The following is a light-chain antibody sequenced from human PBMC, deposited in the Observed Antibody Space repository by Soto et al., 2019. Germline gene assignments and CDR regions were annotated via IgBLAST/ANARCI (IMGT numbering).Light chain of an antibody. J-gene: IGKJ4*01. CDR3: QQFSSYPRT. Sequence: EFVFTQSPGTLSSSPGKRATLSCRASQTVRNNYLAWYQQKPGQAPRLLIYDASSRATGIPDRFSGGGSGRDFTLPIRRLEPEDFAVYYCQQFSSYPRTFGGGTKVDIK. CDR2: DAS. CDR1: QTVRNNY. V-gene: IGKV3-20*01.